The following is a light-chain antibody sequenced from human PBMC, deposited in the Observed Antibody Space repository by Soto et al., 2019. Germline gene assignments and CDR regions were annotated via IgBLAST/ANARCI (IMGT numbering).Light chain of an antibody. Sequence: QSVLTQPASVSGSPGQSITISCTGTSRGVGGYNYVSWYQQHPGKAPKPMIYEVSNRPSGVSNRFSGSKSGNTASLTISGLQAEDEADYYCSSYTSSSSYVFGTGTKLTVL. CDR1: SRGVGGYNY. J-gene: IGLJ1*01. CDR3: SSYTSSSSYV. CDR2: EVS. V-gene: IGLV2-14*01.